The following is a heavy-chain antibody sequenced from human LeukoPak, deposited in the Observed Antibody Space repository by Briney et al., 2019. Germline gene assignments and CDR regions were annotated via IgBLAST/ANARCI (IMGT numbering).Heavy chain of an antibody. D-gene: IGHD3-22*01. CDR2: ISAYNGNT. J-gene: IGHJ5*02. V-gene: IGHV1-18*01. Sequence: ASVKVSCKASGYTFTSYGISWVRQAPGQGLEWMGWISAYNGNTNYAQKFQGRVTITRDTSASTAYMELSSLRSEDTAVYYCARDGVYYDSSGYKSNWFDPWGQGTLVTVSS. CDR1: GYTFTSYG. CDR3: ARDGVYYDSSGYKSNWFDP.